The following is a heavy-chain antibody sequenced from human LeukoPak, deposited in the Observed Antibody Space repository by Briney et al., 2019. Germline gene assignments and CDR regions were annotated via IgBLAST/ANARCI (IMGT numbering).Heavy chain of an antibody. D-gene: IGHD2-2*01. Sequence: ASVKVSCKASGYTFTGYYMHWVRQAPGQGLEWIGWINPNSGGTNYAQKFQRRITMTRDTSISTAYMELSRLRSDDTAVYYCARGPIVVVPAAGNFDYWGQGTLVTVSS. V-gene: IGHV1-2*02. CDR3: ARGPIVVVPAAGNFDY. J-gene: IGHJ4*02. CDR1: GYTFTGYY. CDR2: INPNSGGT.